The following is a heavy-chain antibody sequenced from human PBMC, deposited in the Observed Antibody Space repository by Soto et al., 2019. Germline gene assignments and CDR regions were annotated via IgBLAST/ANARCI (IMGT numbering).Heavy chain of an antibody. V-gene: IGHV3-30-3*01. CDR1: GFTFSSYA. Sequence: QVQLVESGGGAVQPGRSLRLSCAASGFTFSSYAMHWVRQAPGKGLEWVAVISYDGSNKYYADSVKGRFTISRDNSKNTLYLQMNSLRAEDTAVYYCAREKQWLASLDYWGQGTLVTVSS. J-gene: IGHJ4*02. D-gene: IGHD6-19*01. CDR3: AREKQWLASLDY. CDR2: ISYDGSNK.